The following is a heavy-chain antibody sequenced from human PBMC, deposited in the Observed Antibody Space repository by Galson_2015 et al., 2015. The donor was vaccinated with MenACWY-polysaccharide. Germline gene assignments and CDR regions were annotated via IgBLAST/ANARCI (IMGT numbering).Heavy chain of an antibody. CDR1: GFSISTYW. D-gene: IGHD2-15*01. Sequence: SLRLSCAASGFSISTYWMHWVRQVPGKGLMWVSRINSDGSSATYVDSVRGRLTFSRDNAKNTVYLQLNSLRVEDTAVYYCARGFCSGGTCLRWDDAFDFRGQGTMVIVSS. CDR2: INSDGSSA. V-gene: IGHV3-74*03. CDR3: ARGFCSGGTCLRWDDAFDF. J-gene: IGHJ3*01.